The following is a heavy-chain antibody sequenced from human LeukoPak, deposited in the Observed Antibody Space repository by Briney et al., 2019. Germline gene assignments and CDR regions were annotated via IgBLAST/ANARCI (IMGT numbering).Heavy chain of an antibody. CDR1: GFTFGDYA. D-gene: IGHD3-22*01. J-gene: IGHJ4*02. Sequence: PGGSLRLSCTGSGFTFGDYAMSWVRQAPGKGLEWVGFIRSKAYGGTTEYAASVEGRFTISRDDSKSIAYLQMNSLKTEDTAVYYCTRSTPYYYDSSGYYQNFVYWGQGTLVTVSS. CDR2: IRSKAYGGTT. CDR3: TRSTPYYYDSSGYYQNFVY. V-gene: IGHV3-49*04.